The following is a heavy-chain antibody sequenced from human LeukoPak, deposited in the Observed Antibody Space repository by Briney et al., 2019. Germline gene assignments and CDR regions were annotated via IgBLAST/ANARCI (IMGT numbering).Heavy chain of an antibody. CDR2: IYPGNSDT. Sequence: GESLKISCKISGDRLTNNWIGRGRQVPGKGLEWMGLIYPGNSDTRYSPLFQGQVTLSVDRSISTAYLHWSGLKASDTAIYYCARFALTSSLDYWGQGTLVTVSS. V-gene: IGHV5-51*01. D-gene: IGHD6-13*01. CDR1: GDRLTNNW. J-gene: IGHJ4*02. CDR3: ARFALTSSLDY.